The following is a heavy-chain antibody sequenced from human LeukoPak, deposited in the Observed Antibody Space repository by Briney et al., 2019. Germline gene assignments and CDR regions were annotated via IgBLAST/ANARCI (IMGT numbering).Heavy chain of an antibody. J-gene: IGHJ4*02. Sequence: PGGSLRLSCAASGFTFSSYSMNWVRQAPGKGLEWVSSISSSSSYIYYADSVKGRFTISRDNAKNSLYLQMNSLRAEDTAVYYCARVGGNSLIIDYWGQGTLVTVSS. CDR3: ARVGGNSLIIDY. D-gene: IGHD4-23*01. CDR2: ISSSSSYI. V-gene: IGHV3-21*04. CDR1: GFTFSSYS.